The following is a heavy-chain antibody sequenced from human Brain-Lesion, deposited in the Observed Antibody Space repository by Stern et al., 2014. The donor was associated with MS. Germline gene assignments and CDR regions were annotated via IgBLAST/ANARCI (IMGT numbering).Heavy chain of an antibody. CDR3: AREGNYHAGNWFGP. J-gene: IGHJ5*02. D-gene: IGHD1-7*01. CDR1: GDSMNSGGYY. Sequence: QLQLQESGPGLVKPSETLSLTCTVSGDSMNSGGYYWSWIRQHPGKGLEWIGYIYYSGGTDYNPSLKSRVTISVDTSKNQFSLKLNSVTAADTAVYYCAREGNYHAGNWFGPWGQGTLVSVSS. V-gene: IGHV4-31*03. CDR2: IYYSGGT.